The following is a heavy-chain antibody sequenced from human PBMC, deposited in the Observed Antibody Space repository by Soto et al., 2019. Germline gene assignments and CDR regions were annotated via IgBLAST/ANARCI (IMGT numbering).Heavy chain of an antibody. CDR3: ARQGYYYYYGMDV. V-gene: IGHV3-48*03. Sequence: LRLSCAASGFTFSSYEMNWVRQAPGKGLEWVSHISSSGRTIYYADSVKGRFTISRDNAKNSLYLQMNSLRAEDTAVYYCARQGYYYYYGMDVWGQGTTVTVSS. CDR2: ISSSGRTI. J-gene: IGHJ6*02. CDR1: GFTFSSYE.